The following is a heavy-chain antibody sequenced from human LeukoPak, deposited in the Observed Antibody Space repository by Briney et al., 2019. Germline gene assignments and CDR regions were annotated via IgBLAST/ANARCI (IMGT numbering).Heavy chain of an antibody. J-gene: IGHJ5*02. V-gene: IGHV1-46*01. CDR3: ARVGDYSPRGWFDP. Sequence: ASVKVSCKASGYTFTSYYIHWVRQAPGQGLEWMGIINPSGGSTTYAQKFQGRVTMTRDMSTRTLYMEPSSLRSEDTAFYYCARVGDYSPRGWFDPWGQGTLVTVSS. D-gene: IGHD4-11*01. CDR1: GYTFTSYY. CDR2: INPSGGST.